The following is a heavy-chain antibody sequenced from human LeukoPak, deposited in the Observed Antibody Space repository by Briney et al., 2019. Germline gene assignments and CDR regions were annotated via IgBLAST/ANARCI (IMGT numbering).Heavy chain of an antibody. J-gene: IGHJ6*02. D-gene: IGHD4-23*01. Sequence: GGSLRLSCAASGFTVSSNYMSWVRQAPGKGLERVSVIYSGGSTYYADSVKGRFTISRDNSKNTLYLKMKRMRAEDTDVYYCARVDTNSSGSDKELDYYYGMDVWGQGTTVTVSS. CDR1: GFTVSSNY. CDR3: ARVDTNSSGSDKELDYYYGMDV. CDR2: IYSGGST. V-gene: IGHV3-53*01.